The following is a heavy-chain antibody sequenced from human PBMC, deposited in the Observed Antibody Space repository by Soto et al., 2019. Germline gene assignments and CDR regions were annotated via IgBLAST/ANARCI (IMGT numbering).Heavy chain of an antibody. V-gene: IGHV3-30-3*01. CDR3: ARDSTIFGVVVPTDY. Sequence: QAQLVESGGGVVQPGRSLRLSCAASGFTFSTYAVHWVRQAPGKGLEWVAVISYDGANKYYADSVKGRFTISRDNSKNTLFLQMNSLRHEDTAMYYCARDSTIFGVVVPTDYWGQGTLVTVSS. D-gene: IGHD3-3*01. CDR1: GFTFSTYA. J-gene: IGHJ4*02. CDR2: ISYDGANK.